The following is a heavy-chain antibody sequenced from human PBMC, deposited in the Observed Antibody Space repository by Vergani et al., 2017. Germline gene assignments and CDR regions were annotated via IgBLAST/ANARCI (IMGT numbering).Heavy chain of an antibody. V-gene: IGHV4-34*01. Sequence: QVQLQQWGAGLLKPSETLSLTCAVYGGSFSGYYWSWIRQPPGKGLEWIGEINHSGITNYNPSLKSRVTISVDTAKNQFSLKLSSVTAADSAVYYCASPYYYDRSGYPLTEPYFDYWGQGTLVTVSS. CDR3: ASPYYYDRSGYPLTEPYFDY. J-gene: IGHJ4*02. CDR2: INHSGIT. D-gene: IGHD3-22*01. CDR1: GGSFSGYY.